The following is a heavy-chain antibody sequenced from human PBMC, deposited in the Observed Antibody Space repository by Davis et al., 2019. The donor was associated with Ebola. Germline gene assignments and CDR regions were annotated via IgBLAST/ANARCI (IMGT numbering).Heavy chain of an antibody. D-gene: IGHD2-21*02. CDR2: IYYSGST. CDR3: AVYTVVVTDIRAEYFQH. Sequence: MPSETLSLTCTVSGGSVSSGGHYWSWIRQPPGKGLEWIAYIYYSGSTHYNPSLKSRATISVDTSRNQFSLRPSSVTAADTAVYYCAVYTVVVTDIRAEYFQHWGQGTLATVSS. CDR1: GGSVSSGGHY. V-gene: IGHV4-61*08. J-gene: IGHJ1*01.